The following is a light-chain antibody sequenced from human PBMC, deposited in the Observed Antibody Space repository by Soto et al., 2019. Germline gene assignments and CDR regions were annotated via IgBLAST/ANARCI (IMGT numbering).Light chain of an antibody. CDR2: EVT. CDR1: SSDVGAYHF. CDR3: SSYTSSNTPDV. V-gene: IGLV2-14*01. Sequence: QSALTQPASVSGSPGQSITISCTESSSDVGAYHFVSWYQHHPGKAPKLILYEVTARPSGVSSRFSGSKSGNTASLTISGLQADDEANYYCSSYTSSNTPDVFGTGTKVTVL. J-gene: IGLJ1*01.